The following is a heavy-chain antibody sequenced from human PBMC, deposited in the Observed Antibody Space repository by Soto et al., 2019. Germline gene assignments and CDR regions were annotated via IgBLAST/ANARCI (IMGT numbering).Heavy chain of an antibody. CDR2: INAGNANT. J-gene: IGHJ5*02. CDR3: ARSGYCGGDCNSVVPVTWFDP. Sequence: ASVKVSCKASGYTFTSYAVHWVRQAPGQRLEWMGWINAGNANTKYSQKLQGRVTITRDTSASTAYMELSSLRSEDTAVYYCARSGYCGGDCNSVVPVTWFDPWGQVNLVTVSS. D-gene: IGHD2-21*02. CDR1: GYTFTSYA. V-gene: IGHV1-3*01.